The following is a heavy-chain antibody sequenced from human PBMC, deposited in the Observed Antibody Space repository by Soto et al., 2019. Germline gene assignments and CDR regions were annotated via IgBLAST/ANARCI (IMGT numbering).Heavy chain of an antibody. CDR1: GGSISSGDYY. D-gene: IGHD3-10*01. Sequence: QVQLQESGPGLVKPSQTLSLTCTVSGGSISSGDYYWSWIRQPPGKGLEWIGYIHYSGSAHYNPSLKSRVTMSVDTSKHQFSLKLRSVTAADTAVYYCAREGDAFGAPFDYWGQGTLVTVSS. CDR2: IHYSGSA. V-gene: IGHV4-30-4*01. J-gene: IGHJ4*02. CDR3: AREGDAFGAPFDY.